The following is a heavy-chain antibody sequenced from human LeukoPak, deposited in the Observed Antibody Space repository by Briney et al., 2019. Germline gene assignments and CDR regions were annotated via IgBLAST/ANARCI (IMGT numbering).Heavy chain of an antibody. Sequence: PGGSLRLSCAASGFTFSNAWMSWVRQAPGKGLEWVGRIKSKTDGGTTDYAAPVKGRFTISREDSKNTLYLQMNSLKTEDTAVYYCTTENSSGWYYFDYWGQGTLVTVSS. CDR3: TTENSSGWYYFDY. CDR1: GFTFSNAW. J-gene: IGHJ4*02. D-gene: IGHD6-19*01. V-gene: IGHV3-15*01. CDR2: IKSKTDGGTT.